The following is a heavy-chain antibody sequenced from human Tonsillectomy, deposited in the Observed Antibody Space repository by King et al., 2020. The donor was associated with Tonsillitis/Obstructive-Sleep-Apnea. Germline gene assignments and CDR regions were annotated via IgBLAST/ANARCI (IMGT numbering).Heavy chain of an antibody. D-gene: IGHD6-13*01. CDR3: ARDSGFKESSSWYARSNYYYYYMDV. V-gene: IGHV3-7*01. J-gene: IGHJ6*03. CDR1: GFTFSSYW. Sequence: VQLVESGGGLVQPGGPLRLSCAASGFTFSSYWMSWVRQAPGKGLEWVANIKKDGSEKYYVDSVKGRFTISRDNAKNSLYLQMNSLRAEDTAVYYCARDSGFKESSSWYARSNYYYYYMDVWGKGTTVTVSS. CDR2: IKKDGSEK.